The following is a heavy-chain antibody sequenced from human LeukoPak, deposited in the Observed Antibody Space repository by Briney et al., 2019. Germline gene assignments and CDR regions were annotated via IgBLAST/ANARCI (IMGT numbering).Heavy chain of an antibody. V-gene: IGHV4-59*08. CDR2: IYYSGST. D-gene: IGHD3-3*01. Sequence: SDTLSLTCTVSGGSISSYYWSWIRQPPGKGLEWIGYIYYSGSTNYNPSLKSRVTISVDTSKNQFSLKLSSVTAADTAVYYCARGRIFGVVIPFDYWGQGTLVTVSS. CDR3: ARGRIFGVVIPFDY. J-gene: IGHJ4*02. CDR1: GGSISSYY.